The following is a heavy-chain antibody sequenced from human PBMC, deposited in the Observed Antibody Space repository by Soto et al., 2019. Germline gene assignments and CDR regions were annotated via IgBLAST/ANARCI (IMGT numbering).Heavy chain of an antibody. CDR2: INHSGST. V-gene: IGHV4-34*01. Sequence: PSETLSLTCAVYGGSFSGYYWSWIRQPPGKGLEWIGEINHSGSTNYYPSLKSRVTMSVDTSKNQFSLKLSSVTAADTAVYYCVREDDGGDRDYYGLDVWGQGTMVTVSS. J-gene: IGHJ6*02. CDR1: GGSFSGYY. CDR3: VREDDGGDRDYYGLDV. D-gene: IGHD2-21*02.